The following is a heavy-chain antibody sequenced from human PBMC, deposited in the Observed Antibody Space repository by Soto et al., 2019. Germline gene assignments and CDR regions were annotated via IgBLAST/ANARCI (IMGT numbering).Heavy chain of an antibody. CDR2: ISGSGGST. CDR1: GFTFSSYA. V-gene: IGHV3-23*01. Sequence: GGSLRLSCAASGFTFSSYAMSWVRQAPGKGLEWVSAISGSGGSTYYADSVKGRFTISRDNSKNTLYLQMNSLRAEDTVVYYCAKSALGPPKYYYYYMDVWGKGTTVTVSS. J-gene: IGHJ6*03. D-gene: IGHD3-16*01. CDR3: AKSALGPPKYYYYYMDV.